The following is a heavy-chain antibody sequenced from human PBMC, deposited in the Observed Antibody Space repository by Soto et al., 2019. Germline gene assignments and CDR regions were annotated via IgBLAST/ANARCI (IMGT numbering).Heavy chain of an antibody. V-gene: IGHV5-51*01. CDR1: GYSFTSYW. CDR3: ARAYYDFWSGGTSFDY. J-gene: IGHJ4*02. Sequence: GESLKISCKGSGYSFTSYWIGWVRQMPGKGLEWMGIIYPGDSDTRYSPSFQGQVTISADKSISTAYLQWSSLKASDTAMYYCARAYYDFWSGGTSFDYWAQGTLVTVSS. D-gene: IGHD3-3*01. CDR2: IYPGDSDT.